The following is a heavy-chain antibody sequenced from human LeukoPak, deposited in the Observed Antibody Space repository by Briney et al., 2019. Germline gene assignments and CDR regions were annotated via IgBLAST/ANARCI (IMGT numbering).Heavy chain of an antibody. D-gene: IGHD3-10*01. CDR2: ISSSSGII. V-gene: IGHV3-48*02. J-gene: IGHJ4*02. CDR3: ARDDGKFGSGYY. CDR1: GFTFSSYS. Sequence: GGSLRLSCAASGFTFSSYSMNWVRQAPGKGREWVSYISSSSGIIFYADSVKGRFIISRDNAKNSLYLQMDSLRDEDTAVYYCARDDGKFGSGYYWGQGILVTVSS.